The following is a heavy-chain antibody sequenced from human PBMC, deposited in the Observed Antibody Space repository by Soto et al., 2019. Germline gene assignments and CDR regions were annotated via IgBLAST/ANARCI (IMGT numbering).Heavy chain of an antibody. CDR2: INHSGST. D-gene: IGHD6-13*01. J-gene: IGHJ4*02. V-gene: IGHV4-34*01. CDR3: ARGRPHNSRTYDY. Sequence: QVQLQQWGAGLLKPSETLSLTCAVYGGSFSGYYWSWIRQPPGKGLEWIGEINHSGSTNYNPSLKSRVTISVDTSKNQFSLKLSSVTAADTAVYYCARGRPHNSRTYDYWGQGTLVTVSS. CDR1: GGSFSGYY.